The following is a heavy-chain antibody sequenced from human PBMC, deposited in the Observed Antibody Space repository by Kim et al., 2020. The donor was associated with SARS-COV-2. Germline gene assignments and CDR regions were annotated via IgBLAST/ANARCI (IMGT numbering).Heavy chain of an antibody. Sequence: NGGTNYAQNCQGRVTMTRDTSISAAYMDLSSLRSDDTAVYFCARGVPPDYWGQGTLVTVSS. V-gene: IGHV1-2*02. CDR2: NGGT. CDR3: ARGVPPDY. J-gene: IGHJ4*02.